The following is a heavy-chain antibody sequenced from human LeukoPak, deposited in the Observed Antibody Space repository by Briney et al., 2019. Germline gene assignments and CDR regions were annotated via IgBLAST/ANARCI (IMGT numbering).Heavy chain of an antibody. CDR2: ISGSGGST. J-gene: IGHJ5*02. CDR3: AKDPTVTTDRFDP. CDR1: GFTFSSYA. D-gene: IGHD4-4*01. V-gene: IGHV3-23*01. Sequence: PGGSLRLSCAASGFTFSSYAMSWVRQAPGKGLEWVSAISGSGGSTYYADSVKGRFTIPRDNSKNTVYLQMNSLRAEDTAVYYCAKDPTVTTDRFDPWGQGTLVTVSS.